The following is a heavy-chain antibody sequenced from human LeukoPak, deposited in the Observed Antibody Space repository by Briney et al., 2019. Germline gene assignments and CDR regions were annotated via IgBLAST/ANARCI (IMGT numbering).Heavy chain of an antibody. CDR1: GGSISSGGYS. CDR2: IYHSGST. D-gene: IGHD2-21*02. J-gene: IGHJ5*02. CDR3: ARHVTGPALAYCGGDCFVDWFDP. V-gene: IGHV4-30-2*01. Sequence: SETLSLTCAVSGGSISSGGYSWSWIRQPPGKGLEWIGYIYHSGSTYYNPSLKSRVTISVDTSKNQFSLKLSSVTAADTAVYYCARHVTGPALAYCGGDCFVDWFDPWGQGTLVTVSS.